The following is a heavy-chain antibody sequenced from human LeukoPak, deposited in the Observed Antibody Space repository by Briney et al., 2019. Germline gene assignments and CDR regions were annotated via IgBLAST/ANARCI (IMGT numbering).Heavy chain of an antibody. D-gene: IGHD3-10*01. CDR3: SGSGSWGYYYYYMDV. V-gene: IGHV1-69*13. CDR1: GGTFSSYA. Sequence: SVKVSCKASGGTFSSYAISWVRQAPGQGLEWMGGIIPIFGTANYAQKFQGRVTITADESTSTAYMELSSLRSEDTAVYYCSGSGSWGYYYYYMDVWGKGTTVTISS. CDR2: IIPIFGTA. J-gene: IGHJ6*03.